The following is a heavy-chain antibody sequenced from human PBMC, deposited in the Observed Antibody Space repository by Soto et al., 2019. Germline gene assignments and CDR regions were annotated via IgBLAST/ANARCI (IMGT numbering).Heavy chain of an antibody. D-gene: IGHD2-21*02. CDR3: AREDDGGDRDYYGLDV. Sequence: SETLSLTCTVSGGSISSSSYYWGWIRQPPGKGLEWIGSIYYSGSTYYNPSLKSRVTISVDTSKSQFSLQLSSVTAADTAVYFCAREDDGGDRDYYGLDVWGQGTTVTVSS. CDR1: GGSISSSSYY. J-gene: IGHJ6*02. CDR2: IYYSGST. V-gene: IGHV4-39*02.